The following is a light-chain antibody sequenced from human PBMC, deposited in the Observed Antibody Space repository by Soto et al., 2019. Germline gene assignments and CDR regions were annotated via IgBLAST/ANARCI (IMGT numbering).Light chain of an antibody. CDR2: DAS. CDR3: QQYDHLYT. V-gene: IGKV1-33*01. Sequence: DIQMTQSPSSLSASVGDRVTITCQAIQDINNYLNWYQQKPGKAPKLLIYDASNLERGVPSRFSGTGSGTDFTFTISSLQPEDIATYYCQQYDHLYTFGQGTKLEIK. CDR1: QDINNY. J-gene: IGKJ2*01.